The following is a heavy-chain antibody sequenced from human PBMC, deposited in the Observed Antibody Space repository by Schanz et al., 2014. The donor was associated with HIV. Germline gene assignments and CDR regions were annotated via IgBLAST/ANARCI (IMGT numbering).Heavy chain of an antibody. CDR2: ISATNGYT. CDR3: ARDGEPYGIDV. D-gene: IGHD2-21*01. V-gene: IGHV1-18*01. Sequence: QVHLVQSGAEVKTPGTSVKVSCKASGGTFNNYTVTWVRQAPGQGLDWMGWISATNGYTNYAQKFQGRVTLTTDASATTAYMELRSLRSADTAIYYCARDGEPYGIDVWGQGTPVTVS. J-gene: IGHJ6*02. CDR1: GGTFNNYT.